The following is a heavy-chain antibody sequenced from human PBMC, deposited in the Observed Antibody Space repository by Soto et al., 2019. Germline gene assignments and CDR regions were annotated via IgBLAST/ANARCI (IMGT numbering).Heavy chain of an antibody. J-gene: IGHJ6*02. V-gene: IGHV3-74*01. CDR3: ARASELLWFGELLEFRYYYGMDV. Sequence: GGSLRLSCAASGFTFSSYWMHWVRQAPGKGLVWVSRINSDGSSTSYADSVKGRFTISRDNAKNTLYLQMNSLRAEDTAVYYCARASELLWFGELLEFRYYYGMDVWGQGTTVT. CDR1: GFTFSSYW. D-gene: IGHD3-10*01. CDR2: INSDGSST.